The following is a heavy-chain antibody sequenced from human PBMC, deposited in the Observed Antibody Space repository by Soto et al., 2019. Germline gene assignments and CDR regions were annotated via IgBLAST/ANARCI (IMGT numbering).Heavy chain of an antibody. CDR3: AGGYEEGYYYYYYMDV. CDR2: IYYSGST. J-gene: IGHJ6*03. Sequence: SETLSLTCSVLGGSISSYYWSWIRQPPGKGLEWIGYIYYSGSTNYNPSLKSRVTISVDTSKNQFSLKLSSVTAADTAVYYCAGGYEEGYYYYYYMDVWGKGTTVTVSS. CDR1: GGSISSYY. V-gene: IGHV4-59*01. D-gene: IGHD1-1*01.